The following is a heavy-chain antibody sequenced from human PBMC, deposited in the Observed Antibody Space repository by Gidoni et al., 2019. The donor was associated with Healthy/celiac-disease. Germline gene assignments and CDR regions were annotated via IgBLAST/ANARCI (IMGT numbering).Heavy chain of an antibody. Sequence: EVQLLESGGGLVQPGGSLRLSCAASGFTFSSYAMSWVRQARGQGLELVSAISGSGGSTYYADSVKGRFTISRDNSKNTLYLQMNSLRAEDTAVYYCAKLYVVVIAHDAFDIWGQGTMVTVSS. CDR3: AKLYVVVIAHDAFDI. J-gene: IGHJ3*02. V-gene: IGHV3-23*01. CDR2: ISGSGGST. CDR1: GFTFSSYA. D-gene: IGHD2-21*01.